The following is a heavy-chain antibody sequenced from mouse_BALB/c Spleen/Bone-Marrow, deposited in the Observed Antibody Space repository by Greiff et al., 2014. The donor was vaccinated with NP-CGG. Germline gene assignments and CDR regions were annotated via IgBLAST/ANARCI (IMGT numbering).Heavy chain of an antibody. CDR1: GISITTGNYR. CDR3: ARYLGAYFDH. CDR2: IYYSGTI. D-gene: IGHD1-1*01. V-gene: IGHV3-5*02. Sequence: EVQLQQSGPGLVKPSQTVSLTCTVTGISITTGNYRWSWIRQFPGNKLEWIGYIYYSGTITYNPSLTSRTTITRDTSKNQFFLEMNSLTAEDTATYYCARYLGAYFDHWGQGTTLTVSS. J-gene: IGHJ2*01.